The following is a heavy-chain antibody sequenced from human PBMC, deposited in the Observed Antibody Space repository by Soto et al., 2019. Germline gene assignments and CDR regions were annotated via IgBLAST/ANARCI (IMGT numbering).Heavy chain of an antibody. CDR2: TYATGTT. J-gene: IGHJ5*02. CDR3: GRDGTKTLRDWFDP. D-gene: IGHD1-1*01. CDR1: GASISGFY. Sequence: SQTLSLTCTVSGASISGFYWSWIRKTAGKGLEWIERTYATGTTDYYPSFKRRVVMSVDTSKKQFSLKLRSVTAADTAVCYGGRDGTKTLRDWFDPWGQGISVTVSS. V-gene: IGHV4-4*07.